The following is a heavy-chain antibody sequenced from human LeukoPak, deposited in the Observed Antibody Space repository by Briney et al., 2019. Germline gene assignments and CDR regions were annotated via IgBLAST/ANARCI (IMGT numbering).Heavy chain of an antibody. CDR3: ARRRMAEYYFDY. V-gene: IGHV4-34*01. Sequence: SETLSLTCAVYGGSFSGYYWSWIRQPPGKGLEWIGEINHSGSTNYNPSLKSRITISVDTSKNQFSLKLSSVTAADTAVYYCARRRMAEYYFDYWGQGTLVTVSS. J-gene: IGHJ4*02. CDR2: INHSGST. CDR1: GGSFSGYY. D-gene: IGHD5-24*01.